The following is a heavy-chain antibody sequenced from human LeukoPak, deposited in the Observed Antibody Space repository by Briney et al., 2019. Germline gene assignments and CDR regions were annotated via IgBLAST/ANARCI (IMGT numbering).Heavy chain of an antibody. D-gene: IGHD6-19*01. V-gene: IGHV3-21*01. CDR3: AKFGSGWYWDF. CDR1: RFTFSSYN. CDR2: ISGPSDYI. J-gene: IGHJ4*02. Sequence: GGSLRLSCAASRFTFSSYNMYWVRQAPGQGLEWVASISGPSDYIFHAGPVKGRFTISRDNAKNSLFLQMNSLRVEDTAVYYCAKFGSGWYWDFWGQGALVTVSS.